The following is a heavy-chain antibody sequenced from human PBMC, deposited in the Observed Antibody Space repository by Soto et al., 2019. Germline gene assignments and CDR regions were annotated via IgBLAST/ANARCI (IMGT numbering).Heavy chain of an antibody. CDR1: GYTFTSYG. Sequence: ASVKVSCKASGYTFTSYGISWVRQAPGQGFEWMGWISAYNGNTNYAQKLQGRVTMTTDTSTSTAYMELRSLRSDDTAVYYCARDIVGATTTVLDWFDPWGQGTLVTVSS. V-gene: IGHV1-18*01. J-gene: IGHJ5*02. CDR3: ARDIVGATTTVLDWFDP. CDR2: ISAYNGNT. D-gene: IGHD1-26*01.